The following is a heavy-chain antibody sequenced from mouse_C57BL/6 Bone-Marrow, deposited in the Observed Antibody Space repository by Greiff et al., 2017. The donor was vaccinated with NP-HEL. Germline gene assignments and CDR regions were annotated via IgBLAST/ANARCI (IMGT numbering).Heavy chain of an antibody. CDR2: INPYNGGT. CDR1: GYTFTDYY. CDR3: ARGGFAWFAY. J-gene: IGHJ3*01. Sequence: EVQLVESGPVLVKPGASVKMSCKASGYTFTDYYMNWVKQSHGKSLEWIGVINPYNGGTSYNQKFKGKATLTVDKSSSTAYMELNSLTSEDSAVYYCARGGFAWFAYWGQGTLVTVSA. V-gene: IGHV1-19*01.